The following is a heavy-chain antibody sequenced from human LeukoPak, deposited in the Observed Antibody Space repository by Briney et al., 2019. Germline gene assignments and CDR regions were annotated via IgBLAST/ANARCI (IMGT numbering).Heavy chain of an antibody. CDR2: IRYDGSNK. CDR1: RFTFSSYG. J-gene: IGHJ4*02. V-gene: IGHV3-30*02. D-gene: IGHD5-24*01. CDR3: ARDWGGGDGYNFYFDY. Sequence: GGSLRLSCAASRFTFSSYGLHWVRQAPGKGLEWVAFIRYDGSNKYYADSVKGRFTISRDNSKNTLYLQMNSLRAEDTAVYYCARDWGGGDGYNFYFDYWGQGTLVTVSS.